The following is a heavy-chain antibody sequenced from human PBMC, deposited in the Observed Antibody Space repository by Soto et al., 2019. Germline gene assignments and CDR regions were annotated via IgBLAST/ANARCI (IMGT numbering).Heavy chain of an antibody. CDR3: ASCSSATCYAEVY. CDR2: ISGSGGST. D-gene: IGHD2-2*01. J-gene: IGHJ4*02. Sequence: GGSLRLSCAASGFTFSSYALSWVRQAPGKGLEWVSAISGSGGSTYYADSVKGRFTISRDNSKNTLYLQMNSLRAEDTAVYYCASCSSATCYAEVYWGQGTLVTVSS. CDR1: GFTFSSYA. V-gene: IGHV3-23*01.